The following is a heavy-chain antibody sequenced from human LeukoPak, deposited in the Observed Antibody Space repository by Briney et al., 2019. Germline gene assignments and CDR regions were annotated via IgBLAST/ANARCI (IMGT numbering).Heavy chain of an antibody. CDR1: GYTFTSYD. J-gene: IGHJ6*03. Sequence: ASVKVSCKASGYTFTSYDISWVRQATGQGLEWMGWMNPNSGNTGYAQKFQGRVTMTRNTSISTAYMELSSLRSEDTAVYYCARKLSGWSNYYYYYMDVWGKGPRSPSP. CDR2: MNPNSGNT. D-gene: IGHD6-19*01. V-gene: IGHV1-8*01. CDR3: ARKLSGWSNYYYYYMDV.